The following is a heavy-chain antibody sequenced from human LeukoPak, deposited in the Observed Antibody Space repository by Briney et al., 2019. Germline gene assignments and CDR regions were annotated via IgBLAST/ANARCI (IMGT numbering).Heavy chain of an antibody. V-gene: IGHV4-4*07. Sequence: SETLSLTCTVSGGSIRSYYWSWIRQPAGKGLEWIGRLYNSGSTNYNPSLKSRVTMSVDTSKNQFSLKLSSVTAAETAVYYCARNVMSSHGWYFDYWGQGTLVTVSS. CDR3: ARNVMSSHGWYFDY. D-gene: IGHD6-19*01. CDR2: LYNSGST. CDR1: GGSIRSYY. J-gene: IGHJ4*02.